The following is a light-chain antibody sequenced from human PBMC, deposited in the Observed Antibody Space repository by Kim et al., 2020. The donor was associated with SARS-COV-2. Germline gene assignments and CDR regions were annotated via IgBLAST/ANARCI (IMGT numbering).Light chain of an antibody. CDR3: QQYNDWPLHT. CDR1: QSVNSN. CDR2: HAS. J-gene: IGKJ2*01. Sequence: VSPGERATLSCRASQSVNSNLAWYQQKPAQAPRLLIYHASTRATGIPARFSGSGSGTEFTLTISSLQSEDFAVYYCQQYNDWPLHTFGQGTKLEI. V-gene: IGKV3-15*01.